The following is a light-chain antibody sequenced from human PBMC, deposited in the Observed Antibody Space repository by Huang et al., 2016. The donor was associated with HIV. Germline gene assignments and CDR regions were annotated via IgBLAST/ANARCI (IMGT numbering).Light chain of an antibody. CDR3: HQYNNWLLS. V-gene: IGKV3-15*01. CDR1: RSVSTN. J-gene: IGKJ4*01. CDR2: GSS. Sequence: EIVMTQSPATLSVSPGQRVTLSCRANRSVSTNLAWYQQRHGQAPRLRIYGSSTRARGIPARFSGSGSGTDFSLTISSLQSEDFALYYCHQYNNWLLSFGGGTRV.